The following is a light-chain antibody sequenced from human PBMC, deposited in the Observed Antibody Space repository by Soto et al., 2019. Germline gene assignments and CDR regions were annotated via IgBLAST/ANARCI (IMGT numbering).Light chain of an antibody. CDR3: QQYDDWPPT. Sequence: EIVISQSPATLSVSPGERATLSCRASQSVSSYLAWYQQKPGQSPRLLIYGASTRATGIPARFSGSGSGTEFTLIISSLQSEDFAVYFCQQYDDWPPTFGQGTRVEIK. CDR1: QSVSSY. J-gene: IGKJ1*01. CDR2: GAS. V-gene: IGKV3-15*01.